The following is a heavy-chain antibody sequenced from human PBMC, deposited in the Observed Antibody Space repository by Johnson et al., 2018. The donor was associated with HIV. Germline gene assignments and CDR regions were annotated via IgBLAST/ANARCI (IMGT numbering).Heavy chain of an antibody. Sequence: VQLVESGGGLVQPGGSLRLSCAASGFTFSSYAMDWVRQTPGKGLAWVSAVSAGGDNTYYADSVEGRFTISRDNSKNTVYLQMNSLRAEDTAVYYCAKDQGWFGEFMNAFDIWGQGTMVTVSS. D-gene: IGHD3-10*01. V-gene: IGHV3-23*04. CDR1: GFTFSSYA. CDR2: VSAGGDNT. J-gene: IGHJ3*02. CDR3: AKDQGWFGEFMNAFDI.